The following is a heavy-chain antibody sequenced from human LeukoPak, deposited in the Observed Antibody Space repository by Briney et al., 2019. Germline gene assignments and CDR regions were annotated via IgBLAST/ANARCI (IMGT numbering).Heavy chain of an antibody. CDR2: IYTSGST. CDR1: GGSISSYY. V-gene: IGHV4-4*07. CDR3: ARVQQLGTLYYYYMDV. Sequence: PSETLSLTCTVSGGSISSYYWSWIRQPAGKGLEWIGRIYTSGSTNYNPSLKSRVTMSVDTSKNQFSLKLSSVTAADTAVYYCARVQQLGTLYYYYMDVWGKGTTVTVSS. D-gene: IGHD6-13*01. J-gene: IGHJ6*03.